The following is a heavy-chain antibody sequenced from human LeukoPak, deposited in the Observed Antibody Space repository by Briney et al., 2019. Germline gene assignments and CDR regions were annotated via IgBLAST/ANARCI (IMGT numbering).Heavy chain of an antibody. V-gene: IGHV3-13*01. CDR2: IGTADDT. D-gene: IGHD6-19*01. CDR1: GFTFSSYD. Sequence: GGSLRLSCAASGFTFSSYDMHWVRQATGKGLEWVSAIGTADDTYYPGSVKGRFTISRENAKNSLYLQMNSLRAEDTAVYYCARDVGQWLVHDAFDIWGQGTMVTVSS. J-gene: IGHJ3*02. CDR3: ARDVGQWLVHDAFDI.